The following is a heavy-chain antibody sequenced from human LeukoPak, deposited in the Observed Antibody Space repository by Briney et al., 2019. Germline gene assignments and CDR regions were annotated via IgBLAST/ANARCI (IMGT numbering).Heavy chain of an antibody. J-gene: IGHJ6*02. CDR1: GGSFSGYY. CDR2: INHSGST. V-gene: IGHV4-34*01. CDR3: ARMAPFGVLYYHYYGMDV. Sequence: SETLSLTCAVYGGSFSGYYWSWIRQPPGKGLEWIGEINHSGSTNYNPSLKSRVTISVDTSKNQFSLKLSSVTAADTAVYYCARMAPFGVLYYHYYGMDVWGQGTTVTVSS. D-gene: IGHD3-3*01.